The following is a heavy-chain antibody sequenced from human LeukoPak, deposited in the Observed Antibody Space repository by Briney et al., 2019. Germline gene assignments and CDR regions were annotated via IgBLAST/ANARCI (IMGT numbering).Heavy chain of an antibody. CDR2: IWSHGNRR. Sequence: GGSLTPSGLRSGFSLGSKAWNWARRAQAKGWKWWAVIWSHGNRRHHADSVEGRFTISRDNSKSILYLQMNNLRAEDTALYYCARDSAADDNDFDVWGQGTMVTVSS. V-gene: IGHV3-33*07. CDR3: ARDSAADDNDFDV. CDR1: GFSLGSKA. J-gene: IGHJ3*01. D-gene: IGHD6-25*01.